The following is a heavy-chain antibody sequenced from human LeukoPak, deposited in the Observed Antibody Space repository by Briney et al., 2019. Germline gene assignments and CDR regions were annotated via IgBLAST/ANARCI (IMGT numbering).Heavy chain of an antibody. Sequence: SETLSLTCAVYGGSFSGYYWSWIRQPPGKGLDCIGEINHSGSTNYNPSLKSRVTISVDTSKNQFSLKLSSVTAADTAVYYCARARGLMVRGVSEFDYWGQGTLVTVSS. CDR3: ARARGLMVRGVSEFDY. CDR1: GGSFSGYY. J-gene: IGHJ4*02. CDR2: INHSGST. D-gene: IGHD3-10*01. V-gene: IGHV4-34*01.